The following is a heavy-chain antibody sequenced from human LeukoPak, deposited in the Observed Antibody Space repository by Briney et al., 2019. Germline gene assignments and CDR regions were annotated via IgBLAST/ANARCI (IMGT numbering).Heavy chain of an antibody. CDR1: GFTFSSYW. CDR3: ARNRTAMLYYYYYYMDV. J-gene: IGHJ6*03. D-gene: IGHD5-18*01. Sequence: GGSLRLSCAASGFTFSSYWMSWVRQAPGKGLEWVANIKQDGSEKYYVDSVKGRFTISRDNAKNSLYLQMNSLRAEDTAVYYCARNRTAMLYYYYYYMDVGGKGPTVTVPS. V-gene: IGHV3-7*01. CDR2: IKQDGSEK.